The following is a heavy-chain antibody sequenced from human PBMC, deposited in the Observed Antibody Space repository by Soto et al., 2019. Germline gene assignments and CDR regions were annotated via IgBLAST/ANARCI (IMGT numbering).Heavy chain of an antibody. D-gene: IGHD4-17*01. V-gene: IGHV1-18*01. J-gene: IGHJ4*02. CDR2: ISAYNGNT. Sequence: ASVKVSCKASGYTFTSYGISWVRQAPGQGLEWMGWISAYNGNTNYAQKLQGRVTMTTDTSTSTVYMELRSLRSDDTAVYYCARAADYGDYDDYWGQGTLVTVSS. CDR1: GYTFTSYG. CDR3: ARAADYGDYDDY.